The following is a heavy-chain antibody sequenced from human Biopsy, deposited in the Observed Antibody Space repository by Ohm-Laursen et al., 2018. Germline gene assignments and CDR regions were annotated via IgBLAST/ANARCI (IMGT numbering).Heavy chain of an antibody. CDR2: IYYTGNT. CDR1: SGSIRTGDYY. CDR3: ARDDDGRYLANTFDL. Sequence: SDTLSLTCTVSSGSIRTGDYYWTWIRQHPGKGLEWIGSIYYTGNTKYNPSLQSRLSMSVDTSKNQFSLKLSSVTAADTAVYFCARDDDGRYLANTFDLWGQGRMVTVSS. J-gene: IGHJ3*01. V-gene: IGHV4-31*02. D-gene: IGHD1-26*01.